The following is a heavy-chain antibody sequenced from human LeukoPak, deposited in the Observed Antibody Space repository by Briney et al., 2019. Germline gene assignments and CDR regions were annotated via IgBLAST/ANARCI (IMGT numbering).Heavy chain of an antibody. J-gene: IGHJ5*02. CDR3: ARVGIVGNLFDP. Sequence: GGSLTLSCAASGFTFSSYRMNWVRQAPGKGLEWVSSISSSSSYIYYADSVKGRFTISRHNAKNSLYLQMNSLRAEHTAVYYCARVGIVGNLFDPWGEGTLVTVSS. V-gene: IGHV3-21*01. D-gene: IGHD1-26*01. CDR1: GFTFSSYR. CDR2: ISSSSSYI.